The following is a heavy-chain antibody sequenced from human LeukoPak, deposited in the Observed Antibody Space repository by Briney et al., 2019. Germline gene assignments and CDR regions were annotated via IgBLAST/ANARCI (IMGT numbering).Heavy chain of an antibody. Sequence: GGSLRLSCVASGFNLSTYSMNWVRQAPGKGLEWVSAISGSGGSTYYADSVKGRFTISRDNSKNTLYLQMNSLRAEDTAVYYCAKDQTQTISRGDWGQGTLVTVSS. CDR2: ISGSGGST. J-gene: IGHJ4*02. CDR3: AKDQTQTISRGD. V-gene: IGHV3-23*01. CDR1: GFNLSTYS. D-gene: IGHD3-3*01.